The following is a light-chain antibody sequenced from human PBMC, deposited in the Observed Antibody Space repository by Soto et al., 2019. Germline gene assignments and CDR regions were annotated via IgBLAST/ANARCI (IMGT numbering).Light chain of an antibody. V-gene: IGKV1-5*03. CDR2: QAA. CDR3: QHQPSYPYT. Sequence: DIQMTQSPSTLSASVGDRVTITCRASQSIDTGVAWYQQNPGKAPQVLINQAATLESGVPSSSSGRGSGTEFHLTIPRLPRDHFARYFRQHQPSYPYTFGQGPKLEIK. CDR1: QSIDTG. J-gene: IGKJ2*01.